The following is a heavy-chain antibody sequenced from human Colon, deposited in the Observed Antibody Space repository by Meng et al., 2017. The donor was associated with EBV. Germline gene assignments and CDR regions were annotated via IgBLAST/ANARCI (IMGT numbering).Heavy chain of an antibody. Sequence: ESGPGMVKPPQTLCLTCTVSGGSISSGGYYWSWIRQHPGKGLEWIGYIRSSGSTYYNPSLRSRLTISVDTSKNQFSLKLSSVTAADTAVYYCARASYGSGSPLGESWFDPWGQGTLVTVSS. CDR2: IRSSGST. J-gene: IGHJ5*02. CDR3: ARASYGSGSPLGESWFDP. CDR1: GGSISSGGYY. V-gene: IGHV4-31*03. D-gene: IGHD3-10*01.